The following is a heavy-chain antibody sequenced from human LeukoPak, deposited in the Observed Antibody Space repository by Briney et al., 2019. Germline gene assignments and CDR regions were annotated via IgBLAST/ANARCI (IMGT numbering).Heavy chain of an antibody. V-gene: IGHV4-59*01. D-gene: IGHD3-22*01. J-gene: IGHJ2*01. CDR3: ARDRDSSGLRDFDL. CDR1: GGSINSYY. Sequence: PSETLSLTCTVSGGSINSYYWSWIRQPPGKGLEWIGYIYYSGNTNYDPSLKSRVSISIDTSKNQLSLQLSSVTAADTAVYYCARDRDSSGLRDFDLWGRGTLVTVSA. CDR2: IYYSGNT.